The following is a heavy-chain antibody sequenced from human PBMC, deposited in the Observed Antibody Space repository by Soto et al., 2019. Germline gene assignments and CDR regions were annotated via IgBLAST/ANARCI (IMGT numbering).Heavy chain of an antibody. CDR2: INHSGST. J-gene: IGHJ3*02. Sequence: KPSETLSLTCAVYGGSFSGYYWSWIRQPPGKGLEWIGEINHSGSTNYNPSLKSRVTISVDTSKNQFSLKLSSVTAADTAVYYCARVPVLRFLGARDAFDIWGQGTMVTVSS. D-gene: IGHD3-3*01. CDR3: ARVPVLRFLGARDAFDI. CDR1: GGSFSGYY. V-gene: IGHV4-34*01.